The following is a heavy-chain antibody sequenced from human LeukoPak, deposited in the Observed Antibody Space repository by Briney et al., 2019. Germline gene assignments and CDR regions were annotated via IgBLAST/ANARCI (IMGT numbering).Heavy chain of an antibody. D-gene: IGHD3-22*01. V-gene: IGHV1-69*06. J-gene: IGHJ4*02. CDR2: IMPISGTA. CDR3: ARADSSGYSFDY. Sequence: SVKVSCKASGGTFSSYDISWVRQAPGQGLEWMGGIMPISGTANYAQKFQGRVTITADKPTNTAYMELSSLRSEDTAVYYCARADSSGYSFDYWGQGTLVTVSS. CDR1: GGTFSSYD.